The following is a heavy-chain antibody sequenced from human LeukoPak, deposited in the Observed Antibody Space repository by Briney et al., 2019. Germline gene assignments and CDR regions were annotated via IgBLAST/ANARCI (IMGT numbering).Heavy chain of an antibody. J-gene: IGHJ4*02. D-gene: IGHD3-22*01. Sequence: GGSLRLSCAASGFTFSSYAMHWVRQAPGRGLEWVAVISFDGSDKYYADSVKGRFTISRDNSKNTLYLQMNSLRAEDTAVYPCARGRNYYDTGGYYYEYFDYWSQGTLVTVSS. CDR3: ARGRNYYDTGGYYYEYFDY. CDR2: ISFDGSDK. V-gene: IGHV3-30-3*01. CDR1: GFTFSSYA.